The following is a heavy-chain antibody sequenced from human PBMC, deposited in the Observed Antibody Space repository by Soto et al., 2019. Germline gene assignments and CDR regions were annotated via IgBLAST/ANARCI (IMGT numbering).Heavy chain of an antibody. Sequence: SETLSLTCAVYGGSFSGYYWSWIRQPPGKGLEWIGEINHSGSTNYNPSLKSRVTISVDTPKNQFSLKLSSVTAADTAVYYCARGRALRLAARPGGGLDYWGQGTLVTVSS. CDR3: ARGRALRLAARPGGGLDY. V-gene: IGHV4-34*01. J-gene: IGHJ4*02. CDR2: INHSGST. D-gene: IGHD6-6*01. CDR1: GGSFSGYY.